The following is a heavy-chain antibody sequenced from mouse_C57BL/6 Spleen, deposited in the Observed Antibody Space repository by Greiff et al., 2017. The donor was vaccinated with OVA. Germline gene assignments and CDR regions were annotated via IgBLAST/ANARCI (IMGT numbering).Heavy chain of an antibody. D-gene: IGHD1-1*01. CDR1: GYTFTSYW. Sequence: VQLQQSGAELVRPGSSVKLSCKASGYTFTSYWMHWVKQRPIQGLEWIGNIDPSDSETHYNQKFKDKATLTVDKSSSTAYMQLSSLTSEDSAVYYCARSDYYGSSYGDYAMDYWGQGTSVTVSS. CDR2: IDPSDSET. CDR3: ARSDYYGSSYGDYAMDY. J-gene: IGHJ4*01. V-gene: IGHV1-52*01.